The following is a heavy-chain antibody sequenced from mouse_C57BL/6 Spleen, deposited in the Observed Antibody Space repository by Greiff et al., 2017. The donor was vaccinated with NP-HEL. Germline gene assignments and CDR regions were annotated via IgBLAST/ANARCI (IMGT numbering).Heavy chain of an antibody. CDR1: GYTFPSSG. CDR3: AKVDYDGLFFDY. D-gene: IGHD2-4*01. V-gene: IGHV1-81*01. CDR2: IYPRSGNT. Sequence: VQLLQSGAELARPGASVKLSCTASGYTFPSSGLSWVKQRTGQGLEWIGEIYPRSGNTYYNEKFKGKATLTADKSSSTAYMELRSLTSEDSAVYFCAKVDYDGLFFDYWGQGTTLTVSS. J-gene: IGHJ2*01.